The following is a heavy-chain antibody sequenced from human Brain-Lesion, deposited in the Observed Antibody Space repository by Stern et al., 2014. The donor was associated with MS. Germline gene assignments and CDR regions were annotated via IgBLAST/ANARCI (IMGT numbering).Heavy chain of an antibody. Sequence: EVQLEESGGGLVKPGGSLRLSCEASGFTFNCYSMNWVRQAPGQGMEWVSSISVGTDYIYYADSVKGRFTISRDNAKNSLFLQMNTLRAEDTGVYYCARVDCSGTNCFYYYYGMDVWGQGTTVTVSS. V-gene: IGHV3-21*01. J-gene: IGHJ6*02. CDR2: ISVGTDYI. D-gene: IGHD2-2*01. CDR3: ARVDCSGTNCFYYYYGMDV. CDR1: GFTFNCYS.